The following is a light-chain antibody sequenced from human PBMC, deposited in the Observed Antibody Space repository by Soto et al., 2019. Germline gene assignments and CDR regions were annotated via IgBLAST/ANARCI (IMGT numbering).Light chain of an antibody. Sequence: QSALTQPASVSGSPGQSITISCTGTSNDVGGYNLVSWYQHHPGKAPKLMIFEGSKRPSGVSNRFSGSKSGNTASLTISGLQAEDEADFYCCSYAGSNYYVFGTGTKVTVL. CDR2: EGS. CDR3: CSYAGSNYYV. V-gene: IGLV2-23*01. J-gene: IGLJ1*01. CDR1: SNDVGGYNL.